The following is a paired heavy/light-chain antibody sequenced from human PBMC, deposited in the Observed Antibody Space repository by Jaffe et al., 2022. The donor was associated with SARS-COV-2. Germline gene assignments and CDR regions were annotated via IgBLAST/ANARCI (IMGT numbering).Light chain of an antibody. J-gene: IGKJ4*01. V-gene: IGKV3-15*01. Sequence: EIVMTQSPATLSVSPGERVTLSCRASQSVSNNVAWNQQKPGQAPRLLIYGASTRASGIPARFSGSGSGTEFTLTISSLQSEDFAMYYCQQYENWPLTFGGGTKVEI. CDR1: QSVSNN. CDR2: GAS. CDR3: QQYENWPLT.
Heavy chain of an antibody. Sequence: QMQLQESGPGLAKPSETLSLTCTVSGGHVSSSNYCWGWIRQPPGKGLEWIGTICYLAHTYYNPSLQSRLTMSMDTSKNHFSLKLSSVTAADTAVYYCATQIYTGAAEHFEFWGRGTPVTVSS. CDR1: GGHVSSSNYC. CDR3: ATQIYTGAAEHFEF. V-gene: IGHV4-39*02. J-gene: IGHJ2*01. D-gene: IGHD5-12*01. CDR2: ICYLAHT.